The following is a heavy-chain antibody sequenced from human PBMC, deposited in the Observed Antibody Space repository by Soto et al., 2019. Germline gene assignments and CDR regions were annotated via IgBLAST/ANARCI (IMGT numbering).Heavy chain of an antibody. CDR2: IYYSGST. Sequence: SETLSLTCTVSGGSISSSSYYWGWIRQPPGKGLEWIGSIYYSGSTYYNPSLKSRVTISVDTSKNQFSLKLSSVTAADTAVYYCASVTYYYDSSGRAIDYWGQGTLVTVSS. CDR3: ASVTYYYDSSGRAIDY. J-gene: IGHJ4*02. D-gene: IGHD3-22*01. V-gene: IGHV4-39*07. CDR1: GGSISSSSYY.